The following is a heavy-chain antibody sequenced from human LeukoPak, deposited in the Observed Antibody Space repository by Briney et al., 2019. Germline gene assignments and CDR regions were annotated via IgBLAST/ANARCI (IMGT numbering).Heavy chain of an antibody. CDR3: ARYGSSSLRAGYYYYMDV. D-gene: IGHD6-6*01. Sequence: PSETLSLTCTVPGYSISSGYYWGWIRQPPGKGLGWIGSIYHSGSTYYNPSLKSRVTISVDTSKNQFSLKLSSVTAADTAVYYCARYGSSSLRAGYYYYMDVWGKGTTVTVSS. CDR2: IYHSGST. V-gene: IGHV4-38-2*02. CDR1: GYSISSGYY. J-gene: IGHJ6*03.